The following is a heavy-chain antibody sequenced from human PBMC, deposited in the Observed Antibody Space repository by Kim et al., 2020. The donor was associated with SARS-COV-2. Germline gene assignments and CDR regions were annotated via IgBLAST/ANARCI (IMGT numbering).Heavy chain of an antibody. CDR1: GYTFTGYY. J-gene: IGHJ3*02. V-gene: IGHV1-2*02. CDR3: ARDRITMIVVALDAFDI. CDR2: INPNSGGT. Sequence: ASVKVSCKASGYTFTGYYTHLVRQAPGQGLEWMGWINPNSGGTNYAQKFQGRVTMTRDTSISTAYMELSRLRSDDTAVYYCARDRITMIVVALDAFDIWGQGTMVTVSS. D-gene: IGHD3-22*01.